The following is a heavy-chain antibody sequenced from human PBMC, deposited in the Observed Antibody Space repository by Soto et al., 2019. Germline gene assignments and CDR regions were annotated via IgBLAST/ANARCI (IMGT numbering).Heavy chain of an antibody. CDR3: ARAEYCSGGSCYFGSPFDY. Sequence: SETLSLTCAVYGGSFSGYYWSWIRQPPGKGLEWIGEINHDGSTNYNPSLESRATISVDTSKNQFSLKLSSVTAADTAVYYCARAEYCSGGSCYFGSPFDYWGQGMLVTVSS. CDR1: GGSFSGYY. D-gene: IGHD2-15*01. V-gene: IGHV4-34*01. CDR2: INHDGST. J-gene: IGHJ4*02.